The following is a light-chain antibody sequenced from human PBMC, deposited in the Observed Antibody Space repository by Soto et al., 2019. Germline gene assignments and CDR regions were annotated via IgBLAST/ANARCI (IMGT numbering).Light chain of an antibody. J-gene: IGKJ1*01. Sequence: ETVLTQSRGTLSLSPGERATLCCRASQSVRNNYLAWYQQKPGQAPRLLISAASSRAAGIPDRFSGSGSETDFTLTISRLEPEDFAVYYCQQFGSSPRTFGQGTKVDI. V-gene: IGKV3-20*01. CDR3: QQFGSSPRT. CDR1: QSVRNNY. CDR2: AAS.